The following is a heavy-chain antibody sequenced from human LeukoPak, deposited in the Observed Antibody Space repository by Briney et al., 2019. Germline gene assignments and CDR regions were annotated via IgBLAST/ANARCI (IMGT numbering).Heavy chain of an antibody. CDR1: GGSISSSSYY. CDR3: AGALKNNWNYMVDDY. Sequence: SETLSLTCTASGGSISSSSYYWGWIRQHPGKGLEWIGYIYYSGSTYYNPSLKSRVTISVDTSKNQFSLKLSSVTAADTAVYYCAGALKNNWNYMVDDYWGQGTLVTVSS. V-gene: IGHV4-31*03. D-gene: IGHD1-7*01. CDR2: IYYSGST. J-gene: IGHJ4*02.